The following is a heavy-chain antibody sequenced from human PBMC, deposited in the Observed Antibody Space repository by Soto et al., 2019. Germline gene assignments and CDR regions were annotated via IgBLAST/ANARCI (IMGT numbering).Heavy chain of an antibody. CDR3: AKTAYSNYVRNWFDP. Sequence: GGALRLSCAASGFTFSSYAMSWVHQAPGKGLEWVSAISGSGGSTYYADSVKGRFTISRDNSKNTLYLQMNSLRAEDTAVYYCAKTAYSNYVRNWFDPWGQGTLVTVSS. J-gene: IGHJ5*02. CDR2: ISGSGGST. CDR1: GFTFSSYA. D-gene: IGHD4-4*01. V-gene: IGHV3-23*01.